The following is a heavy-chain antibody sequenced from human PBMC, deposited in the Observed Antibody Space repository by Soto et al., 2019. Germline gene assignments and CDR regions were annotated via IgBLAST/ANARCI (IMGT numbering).Heavy chain of an antibody. V-gene: IGHV1-58*01. D-gene: IGHD4-17*01. J-gene: IGHJ6*02. Sequence: GASVKVSCKASGFTFTSSAVQWVRQARGQRLEWIGWIVVGSGNTNYAQKFQERVTITRDMSTSTAYMELSSLRSEDTAVYYCAAGPPTTVTTYRQNYGMDVWGQGTTVTVSS. CDR3: AAGPPTTVTTYRQNYGMDV. CDR1: GFTFTSSA. CDR2: IVVGSGNT.